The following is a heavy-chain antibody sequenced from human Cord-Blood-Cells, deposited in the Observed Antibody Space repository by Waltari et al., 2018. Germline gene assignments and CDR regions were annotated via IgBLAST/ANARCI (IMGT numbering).Heavy chain of an antibody. V-gene: IGHV3-48*03. CDR2: ISSSGSTI. J-gene: IGHJ4*02. Sequence: EVQLVESGGGLVQPGGSLRISCAASGFPFSSYEMNWVRHAPGKGLEWVSYISSSGSTIYYADSVKGRFTISRDNAKNSLYLQMNSLRAEDTAVYYCARVAYGGNSYYFDYWGQGTLVTVSS. D-gene: IGHD4-17*01. CDR3: ARVAYGGNSYYFDY. CDR1: GFPFSSYE.